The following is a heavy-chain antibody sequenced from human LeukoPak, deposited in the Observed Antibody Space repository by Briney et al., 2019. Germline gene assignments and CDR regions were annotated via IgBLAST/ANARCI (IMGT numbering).Heavy chain of an antibody. CDR3: ARGTYGSGSSPDY. CDR1: GFTFSSYW. D-gene: IGHD3-10*01. J-gene: IGHJ4*02. V-gene: IGHV3-74*01. Sequence: TGGSLRLSCAASGFTFSSYWMHWVRQAPGKGLVWVSRINTDGSGTSYADSVKGRFTISRDNAKNTLYLQMNSLRAEDTAVYYCARGTYGSGSSPDYWGQGTLVTVSS. CDR2: INTDGSGT.